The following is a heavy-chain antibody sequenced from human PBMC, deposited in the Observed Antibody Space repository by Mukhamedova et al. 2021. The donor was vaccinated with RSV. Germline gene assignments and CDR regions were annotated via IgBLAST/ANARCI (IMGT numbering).Heavy chain of an antibody. Sequence: MGIIYPGDSDTRYSPSFQGQVTISADKSISTAYLQWSSLKASDTAMYYCARPVETAIDYWGQGTLVTVFS. D-gene: IGHD5-18*01. J-gene: IGHJ4*02. V-gene: IGHV5-51*01. CDR2: IYPGDSDT. CDR3: ARPVETAIDY.